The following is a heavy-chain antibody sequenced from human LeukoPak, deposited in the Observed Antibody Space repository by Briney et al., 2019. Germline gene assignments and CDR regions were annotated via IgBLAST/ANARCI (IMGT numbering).Heavy chain of an antibody. CDR2: ISSSSDYI. CDR3: ASSTVEMATILDHD. V-gene: IGHV3-21*01. Sequence: GGSLRLSCAASGFTFSSYNMNWVRQAPGKGLEWVSSISSSSDYIYYADSVKGRFTISRDSATNSLYLQMNSLRAEDTAVYYCASSTVEMATILDHDWGQGTLVTVS. D-gene: IGHD5-24*01. CDR1: GFTFSSYN. J-gene: IGHJ4*02.